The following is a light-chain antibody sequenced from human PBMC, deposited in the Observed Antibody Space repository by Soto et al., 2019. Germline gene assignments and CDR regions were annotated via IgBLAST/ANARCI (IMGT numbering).Light chain of an antibody. J-gene: IGKJ3*01. CDR1: QSISTW. CDR2: GAS. V-gene: IGKV1-5*01. CDR3: QQYSDFLIS. Sequence: GDRVTISCRASQSISTWLAWYQQKPGKAPKLLIYGASSLASGVPSRFSGSGSGTEFTLTISSLQPDDFATYYCQQYSDFLISFGPGTTVDFK.